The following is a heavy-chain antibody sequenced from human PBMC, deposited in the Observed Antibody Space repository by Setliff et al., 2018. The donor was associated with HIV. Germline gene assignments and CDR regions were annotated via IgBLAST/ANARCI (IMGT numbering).Heavy chain of an antibody. J-gene: IGHJ1*01. CDR1: GFSFSTSGVA. D-gene: IGHD6-13*01. CDR2: IYWNDDK. CDR3: AHMYSSSWYLSPSEHFRH. V-gene: IGHV2-5*01. Sequence: SGPTLVNPTQTLTLTCTFSGFSFSTSGVAVGWIRQPPGKALEWLWIIYWNDDKRYRPSLKHRLTLSKDTSRDQVVLTMTHMDPVDTATYYCAHMYSSSWYLSPSEHFRHWGQGTLVTVSS.